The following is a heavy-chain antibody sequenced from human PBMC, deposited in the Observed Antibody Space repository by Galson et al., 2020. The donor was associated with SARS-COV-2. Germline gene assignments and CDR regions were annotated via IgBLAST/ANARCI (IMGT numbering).Heavy chain of an antibody. D-gene: IGHD1-26*01. CDR1: GFTFSSYA. CDR3: VGELLPSFAFDI. Sequence: GESLKISCAASGFTFSSYAMHWVRQAPGKGLEWVAVISYDGSNKYYADSVKGRFTISRDNSKNTLYLQMNSLRAEDTAVYYCVGELLPSFAFDIWGQGTMVTVSS. V-gene: IGHV3-30*04. J-gene: IGHJ3*02. CDR2: ISYDGSNK.